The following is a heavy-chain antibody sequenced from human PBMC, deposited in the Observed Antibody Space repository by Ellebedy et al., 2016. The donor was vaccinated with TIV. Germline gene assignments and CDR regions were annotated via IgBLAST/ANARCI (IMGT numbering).Heavy chain of an antibody. V-gene: IGHV4-31*03. J-gene: IGHJ4*02. Sequence: SETLSLXXTVSGGSISSGGYYWSWIRQHPGKGLEWIGYIYYSGSTYYNPSLKSRVTISVDTSKNQFSLKPSSVTAADTAVYYCARFPVELSFLSGYFDYWGQGTLVTVSS. CDR2: IYYSGST. CDR3: ARFPVELSFLSGYFDY. CDR1: GGSISSGGYY. D-gene: IGHD3-16*02.